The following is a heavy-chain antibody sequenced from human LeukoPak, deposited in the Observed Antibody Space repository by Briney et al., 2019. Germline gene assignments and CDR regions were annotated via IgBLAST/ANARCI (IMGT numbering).Heavy chain of an antibody. D-gene: IGHD3-3*01. J-gene: IGHJ3*02. CDR1: GYTFTSYA. V-gene: IGHV1-3*01. CDR2: INAGNGNT. Sequence: ASVTVSCKASGYTFTSYAMHWVRQAPGQRLEWMGWINAGNGNTKYSQKFQGRVTITRDTSASTAYMELSSLRSEDTAVYYCARPYYDFWSGYQEYAFDIWGQGTMVTVSS. CDR3: ARPYYDFWSGYQEYAFDI.